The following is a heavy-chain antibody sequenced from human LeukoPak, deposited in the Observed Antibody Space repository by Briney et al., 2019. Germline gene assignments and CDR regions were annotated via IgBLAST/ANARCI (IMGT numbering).Heavy chain of an antibody. Sequence: ASVKVSCKASGYTFTGYYMHWVRQAPGQGLEWMGWINPSGGSTSYAQKFQGRVTMTRDMSTSTVYMELSSLRSEDTAVYYCARDATRDYFDYWGQGTLVTVSS. CDR1: GYTFTGYY. V-gene: IGHV1-46*01. CDR3: ARDATRDYFDY. CDR2: INPSGGST. J-gene: IGHJ4*02.